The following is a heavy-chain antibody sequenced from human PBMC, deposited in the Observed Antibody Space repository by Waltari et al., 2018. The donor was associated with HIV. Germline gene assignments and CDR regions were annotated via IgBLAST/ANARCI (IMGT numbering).Heavy chain of an antibody. J-gene: IGHJ4*02. CDR3: ARDLNAVELGTGTPGY. V-gene: IGHV1-69*01. CDR2: SIPIFGKE. Sequence: QVQLVQSGAEVKKPGSSVTVSCKASGGSISTYALSWVRPAPGQGLAWMGGSIPIFGKENFAQKFQGRVTFTADVSTGTAYMELSSLTSKDTAVYYCARDLNAVELGTGTPGYWGQGTLVTVSS. D-gene: IGHD1-1*01. CDR1: GGSISTYA.